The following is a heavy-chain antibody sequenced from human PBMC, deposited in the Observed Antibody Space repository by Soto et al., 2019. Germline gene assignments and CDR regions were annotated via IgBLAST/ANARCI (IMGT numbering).Heavy chain of an antibody. CDR3: AKDPDYDILTGYWRY. J-gene: IGHJ4*02. Sequence: EVQLLESGGGLVQPGGSLRLSCAASGFTFSSYAMSWVRQAPGKGLEWVSAISGSGGSTYYADSVKGRFTISRDNSKNTLYLQMNSLRAADTAVYYCAKDPDYDILTGYWRYWGQGTLVTVSS. CDR2: ISGSGGST. CDR1: GFTFSSYA. D-gene: IGHD3-9*01. V-gene: IGHV3-23*01.